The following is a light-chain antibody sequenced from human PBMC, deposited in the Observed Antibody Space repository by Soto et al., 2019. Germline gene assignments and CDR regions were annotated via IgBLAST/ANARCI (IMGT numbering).Light chain of an antibody. J-gene: IGKJ5*01. CDR3: QQRSNWPPT. V-gene: IGKV3-11*01. CDR1: QSVSTF. Sequence: EIVLTQSPATLPLSPGERATLSCRASQSVSTFLGWYQQKPGQAPRLLISDASNRATGIPARFSGSGSGTDFTLTISSLEPEDFAIYYCQQRSNWPPTFGQGTRLEIK. CDR2: DAS.